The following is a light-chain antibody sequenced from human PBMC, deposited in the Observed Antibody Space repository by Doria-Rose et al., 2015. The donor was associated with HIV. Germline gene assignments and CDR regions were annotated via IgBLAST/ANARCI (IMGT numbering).Light chain of an antibody. CDR2: AAS. CDR3: QNYNSAKLT. V-gene: IGKV1-27*01. Sequence: IQVTQSPSSLSASVGARVTITCRASQGISNFLAWYQQKPGRVPKLLIYAASTLQSGVPSRFSGSGSGTDFSLTIGTLQPEDVAIYDCQNYNSAKLTGGGGRKLESK. CDR1: QGISNF. J-gene: IGKJ4*01.